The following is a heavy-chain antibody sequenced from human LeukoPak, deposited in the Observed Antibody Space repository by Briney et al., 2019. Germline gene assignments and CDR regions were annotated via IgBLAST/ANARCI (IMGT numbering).Heavy chain of an antibody. V-gene: IGHV4-39*07. CDR2: GDYSGGT. Sequence: PSETLSFTCTVSGDSFSSVTDYWAWIRQPPGKGLEWIASGDYSGGTYYNPSLESRVAISADMSKNQFSLKLTSVTGADTAVYYCAGERGEEYSSGWYKRNYFDNWGQGIRVTVSS. D-gene: IGHD6-19*01. CDR1: GDSFSSVTDY. J-gene: IGHJ4*02. CDR3: AGERGEEYSSGWYKRNYFDN.